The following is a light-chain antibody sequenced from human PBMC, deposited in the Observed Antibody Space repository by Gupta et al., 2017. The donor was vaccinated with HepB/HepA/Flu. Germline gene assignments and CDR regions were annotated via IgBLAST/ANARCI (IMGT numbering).Light chain of an antibody. CDR3: AAWDDNRNGVV. Sequence: QSLVTHPPSVSVAPRPRVTISCSGSWSNVGNNAVNWYQQLPGKAPKLLIYYDDILPSGVSDRFSGSKSGTSASLAISGLQSEDEADYYCAAWDDNRNGVVFGGGTKLTVL. CDR1: WSNVGNNA. V-gene: IGLV1-36*01. CDR2: YDD. J-gene: IGLJ3*02.